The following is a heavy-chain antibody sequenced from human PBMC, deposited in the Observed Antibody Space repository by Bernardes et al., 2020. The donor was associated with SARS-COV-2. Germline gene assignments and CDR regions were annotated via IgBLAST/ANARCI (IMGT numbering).Heavy chain of an antibody. Sequence: GGSLRLSCAASGFTFSSYWMSWVRQAPGKGLEWVANIKQDGSEKYYVDSVKGRFTISRDNAKNSLYLQMNSLRAEDTAVYYCASSGITMVRGVRREVYYYYGMDVWGQGTTVTVSS. CDR3: ASSGITMVRGVRREVYYYYGMDV. D-gene: IGHD3-10*01. J-gene: IGHJ6*02. CDR1: GFTFSSYW. V-gene: IGHV3-7*01. CDR2: IKQDGSEK.